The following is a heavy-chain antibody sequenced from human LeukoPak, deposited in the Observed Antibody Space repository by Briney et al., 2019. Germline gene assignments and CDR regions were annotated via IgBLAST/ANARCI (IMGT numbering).Heavy chain of an antibody. V-gene: IGHV4-34*01. CDR3: ARAGLNGDVDY. Sequence: SETLSLTCAVYGGSFSGYYWSWIRHPPGKGREWIGEINHSGSTNYNPSLKSRVTISVDTSKNQFSLKLSSVTAADTAVYYCARAGLNGDVDYWGQGTLVTVSS. J-gene: IGHJ4*02. CDR2: INHSGST. CDR1: GGSFSGYY. D-gene: IGHD4-17*01.